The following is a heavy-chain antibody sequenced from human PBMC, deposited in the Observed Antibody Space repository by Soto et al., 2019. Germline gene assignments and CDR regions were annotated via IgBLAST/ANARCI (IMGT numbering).Heavy chain of an antibody. CDR1: GGTFSSYA. CDR3: ATVRLAKIIYLDY. J-gene: IGHJ4*02. D-gene: IGHD5-12*01. CDR2: IIPIFGTA. V-gene: IGHV1-69*06. Sequence: SVKVSCKASGGTFSSYAISWVRQAPGQGLEWMGGIIPIFGTANYAQKFQGRVTITEDTSTSTAYMELSSLRSEDTAVYYCATVRLAKIIYLDYWGQGTLVTVSS.